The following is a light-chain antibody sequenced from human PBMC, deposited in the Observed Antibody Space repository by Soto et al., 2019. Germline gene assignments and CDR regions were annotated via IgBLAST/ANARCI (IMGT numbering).Light chain of an antibody. CDR2: EVS. CDR1: SSDVGGYNY. Sequence: QSVLTQPASVSGSPGQSITIPCTGTSSDVGGYNYVSWYQQHPGKAPKLMIYEVSNRPSGVSNRFSGSKPGNTASLTISGLQAEDEADYYCSSYTSSSTPYVFGTGTKV. V-gene: IGLV2-14*01. J-gene: IGLJ1*01. CDR3: SSYTSSSTPYV.